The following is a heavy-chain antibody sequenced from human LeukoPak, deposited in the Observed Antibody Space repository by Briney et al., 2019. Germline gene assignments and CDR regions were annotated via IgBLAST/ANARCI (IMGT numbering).Heavy chain of an antibody. J-gene: IGHJ4*02. V-gene: IGHV3-7*05. CDR3: ATEDWFRFDS. D-gene: IGHD3-10*01. CDR2: ITQDGSQK. Sequence: GGSLRLSCAASGFTFSNAWMTWVRQAPGKGLEWVATITQDGSQKYYVDSVQGRFTISRDNAEKSLFLQVSSLRADDTAVYYCATEDWFRFDSWGQGTLLTVSS. CDR1: GFTFSNAW.